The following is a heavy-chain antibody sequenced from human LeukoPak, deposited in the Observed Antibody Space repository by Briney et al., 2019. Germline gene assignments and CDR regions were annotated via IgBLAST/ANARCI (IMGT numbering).Heavy chain of an antibody. CDR2: IYYSGST. CDR1: GASISSYY. Sequence: SETLSLTCTVSGASISSYYWSWIRQPPGKELEWLGYIYYSGSTKYNPSLKSRVTISEDTSKNQFSLKLSSVTAADTAVYYCARDLEMATIGYFDYWGQGIQVTVAS. D-gene: IGHD5-24*01. CDR3: ARDLEMATIGYFDY. V-gene: IGHV4-59*01. J-gene: IGHJ4*02.